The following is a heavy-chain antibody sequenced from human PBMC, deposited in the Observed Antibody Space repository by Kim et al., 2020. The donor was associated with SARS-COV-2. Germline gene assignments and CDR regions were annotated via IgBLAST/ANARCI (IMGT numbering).Heavy chain of an antibody. CDR3: ARDLGYYYGSGSSMDV. Sequence: GGSLRLSCAASGFTVSSNYMSWVRQAPGKGLEWVSVIYSGGSTYYADSVKGRFTISRDNSKNTLYLQMNSLRAEDTAVYYCARDLGYYYGSGSSMDVWGQGTTVTVSS. V-gene: IGHV3-53*01. CDR1: GFTVSSNY. CDR2: IYSGGST. D-gene: IGHD3-10*01. J-gene: IGHJ6*02.